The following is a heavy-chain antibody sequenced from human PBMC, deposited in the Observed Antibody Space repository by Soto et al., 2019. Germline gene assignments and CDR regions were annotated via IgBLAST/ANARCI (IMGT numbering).Heavy chain of an antibody. Sequence: SGGSLRLSCAASGFTFSSYGMHWVRQAPGKGLEWVAVISKDGNVKYYAESVKGRFTISRDNSKNTLYLQMNSLGAEDTAAYYCTGEVASGYWGQGTLVTVSS. J-gene: IGHJ4*02. V-gene: IGHV3-30*03. CDR1: GFTFSSYG. CDR3: TGEVASGY. CDR2: ISKDGNVK. D-gene: IGHD2-8*02.